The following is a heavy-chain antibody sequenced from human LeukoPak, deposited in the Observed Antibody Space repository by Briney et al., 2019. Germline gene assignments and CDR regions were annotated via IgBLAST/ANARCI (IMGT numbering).Heavy chain of an antibody. CDR2: ISWNSGSI. V-gene: IGHV3-9*01. J-gene: IGHJ4*02. D-gene: IGHD3-10*01. Sequence: GGSLRLSCAASGFTFSSYAMSWVRQAPGKGLEWVSGISWNSGSIGYADSVKGRFTISRDNAKNSLYLQMNSLRAEDTALYYCAKATESLGSGSPDYWGQGTLVTVSS. CDR1: GFTFSSYA. CDR3: AKATESLGSGSPDY.